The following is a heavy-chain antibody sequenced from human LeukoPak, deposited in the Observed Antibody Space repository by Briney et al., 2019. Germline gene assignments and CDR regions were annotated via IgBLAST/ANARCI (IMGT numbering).Heavy chain of an antibody. J-gene: IGHJ4*02. CDR1: GFTFSSYW. V-gene: IGHV3-74*01. CDR3: ARVISYFDL. Sequence: PGGSLRLSCAASGFTFSSYWMHWVRQAPGKGLVWVSSIKSDGSSTSYADSVKGRLTISRDNAHNTLYLQMTSLRPEDTAIYYCARVISYFDLWGQGALVTASS. D-gene: IGHD3-3*02. CDR2: IKSDGSST.